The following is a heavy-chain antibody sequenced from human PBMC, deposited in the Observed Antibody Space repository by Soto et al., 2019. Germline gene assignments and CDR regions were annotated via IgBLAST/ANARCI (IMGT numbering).Heavy chain of an antibody. J-gene: IGHJ4*02. CDR2: MNPNSGNT. CDR1: GYTFPSYD. CDR3: TSALSTRWYGND. V-gene: IGHV1-8*01. D-gene: IGHD6-13*01. Sequence: GASVKVSCKASGYTFPSYDINWVRQATGQGLEWMGWMNPNSGNTGYARKFQGRVTMTRNASITTAYMELSSLRSEDTAVYYFTSALSTRWYGNDLGQGTLVTVSS.